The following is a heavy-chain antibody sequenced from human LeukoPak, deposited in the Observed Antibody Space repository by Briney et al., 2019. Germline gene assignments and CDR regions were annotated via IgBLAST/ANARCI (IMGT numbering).Heavy chain of an antibody. CDR3: ARDSHAYYYDSSGYYGDY. V-gene: IGHV1-69*13. J-gene: IGHJ4*02. CDR2: IIPIFGTA. CDR1: GGTFSSYA. Sequence: ASVKVSCKASGGTFSSYAISWVRQAPGQGLEWMGGIIPIFGTANYAQKFQSRVTITADESTSTAYMELSSLRSEDTAVYYCARDSHAYYYDSSGYYGDYWGQGTLVTVSS. D-gene: IGHD3-22*01.